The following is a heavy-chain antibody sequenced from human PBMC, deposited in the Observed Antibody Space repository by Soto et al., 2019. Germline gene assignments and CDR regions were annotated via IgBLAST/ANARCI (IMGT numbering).Heavy chain of an antibody. D-gene: IGHD3-9*01. CDR2: INTNTGNP. Sequence: ASVKVSCKASGYTFTSYAMNWVRQAPGQGLEWMGWINTNTGNPTYAQGFTGRFVFSLDTSVSTAYLQICSLKAEDTAVYYCATEASYYDILTGTPYNWFDPWGQGTLVTVSS. V-gene: IGHV7-4-1*01. CDR3: ATEASYYDILTGTPYNWFDP. J-gene: IGHJ5*02. CDR1: GYTFTSYA.